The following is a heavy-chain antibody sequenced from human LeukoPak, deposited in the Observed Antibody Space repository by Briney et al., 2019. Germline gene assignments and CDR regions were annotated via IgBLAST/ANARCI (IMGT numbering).Heavy chain of an antibody. CDR1: GFTFNNYW. D-gene: IGHD2-8*01. Sequence: GGSLRLSCAASGFTFNNYWMHWVRQVPGKGLVWVSRINYDGSYISYADSVKGRFTISRDNAKNTVYLQMNSLRAEDTALYYCTRKYCTTKTCYPFDYWGQGSLVTVSS. J-gene: IGHJ4*02. V-gene: IGHV3-74*01. CDR2: INYDGSYI. CDR3: TRKYCTTKTCYPFDY.